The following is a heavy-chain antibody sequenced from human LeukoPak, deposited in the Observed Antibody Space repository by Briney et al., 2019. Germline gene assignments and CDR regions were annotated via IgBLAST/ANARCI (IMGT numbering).Heavy chain of an antibody. CDR2: MWFDGSHK. D-gene: IGHD4-17*01. V-gene: IGHV3-33*01. CDR1: GFTFSTYH. CDR3: ARENYADSGGVDS. Sequence: GRSLRLSCAASGFTFSTYHMHWVRQAPGKGLEWVTVMWFDGSHKDYADSVKGRFTISRDNSKNTLYLEMNSLRAEDTAVYYCARENYADSGGVDSWGQGTLVTVSP. J-gene: IGHJ4*02.